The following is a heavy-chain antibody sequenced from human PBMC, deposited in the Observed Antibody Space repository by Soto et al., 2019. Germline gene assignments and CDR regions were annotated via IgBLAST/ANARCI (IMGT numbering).Heavy chain of an antibody. CDR2: ISNSGNTI. V-gene: IGHV3-48*03. J-gene: IGHJ6*02. CDR3: ARDIDNRDYYYGLDV. Sequence: VGSLRLSCVASGFVFKNYEMNWVRQAPGKGLEWISYISNSGNTIYVADSMRDRFTISRDNAKNSLFLQMNSLRADDTAVYYCARDIDNRDYYYGLDVWGQGTTVTVSS. D-gene: IGHD1-20*01. CDR1: GFVFKNYE.